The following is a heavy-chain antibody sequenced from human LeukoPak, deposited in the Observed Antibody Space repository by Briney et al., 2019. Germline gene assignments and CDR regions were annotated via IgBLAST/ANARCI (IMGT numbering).Heavy chain of an antibody. CDR2: MNPNSGNT. V-gene: IGHV1-8*01. CDR3: ARDRDGELVLSAFDI. D-gene: IGHD6-13*01. J-gene: IGHJ3*02. Sequence: ASVKVSCKASGYTFTSYDINWVRQATGQGLEWMGWMNPNSGNTGYAQKFQGRVTITTDESTSTAYMELSSLRSEDTAVYYCARDRDGELVLSAFDIWGQGTMVTVSS. CDR1: GYTFTSYD.